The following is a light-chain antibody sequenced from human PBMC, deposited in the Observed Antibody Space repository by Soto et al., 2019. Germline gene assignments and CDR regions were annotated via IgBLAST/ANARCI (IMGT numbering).Light chain of an antibody. J-gene: IGKJ3*01. CDR2: GAT. CDR1: QDVRNW. Sequence: IQMTQSPSTVSASVGDRVTITCRASQDVRNWIAWYQQRPGKAPKYLIHGATTLENGVPSRFSGSGSGTDFTLTISNVQPEDFAAYYCQQVADFPLTFGPGTKVNIK. V-gene: IGKV1-12*01. CDR3: QQVADFPLT.